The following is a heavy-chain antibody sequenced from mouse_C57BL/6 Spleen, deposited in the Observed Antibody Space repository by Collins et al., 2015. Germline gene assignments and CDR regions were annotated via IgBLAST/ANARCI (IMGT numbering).Heavy chain of an antibody. CDR3: AGSAIYDGYFAWFAY. CDR2: INPSSGYT. CDR1: GYTFTSYW. D-gene: IGHD2-3*01. Sequence: SGAELAKPGASVKLSCKASGYTFTSYWMHWVKQRPGQGLEWIGYINPSSGYTNYNQKFKDKATLTADKSSSTAYMQLSSLTYEDSVVYYCAGSAIYDGYFAWFAYWGQGTLVTVSA. J-gene: IGHJ3*01. V-gene: IGHV1-7*01.